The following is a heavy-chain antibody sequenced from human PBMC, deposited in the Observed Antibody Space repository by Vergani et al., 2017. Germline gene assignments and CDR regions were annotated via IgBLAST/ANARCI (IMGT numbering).Heavy chain of an antibody. V-gene: IGHV3-30*01. CDR3: AGYCSSTSCYSGPDAFDI. D-gene: IGHD2-2*01. CDR2: ISYDGSNK. Sequence: QVQLVESGGGVVQPGRSLRLSCAASGFTFSSYAMHWVRQAPGKGLEWVAVISYDGSNKYYADSVKGRFTISRDNSKNTLYLQMNSLRAEDTAVYYCAGYCSSTSCYSGPDAFDIWGQGTMVTVSS. CDR1: GFTFSSYA. J-gene: IGHJ3*02.